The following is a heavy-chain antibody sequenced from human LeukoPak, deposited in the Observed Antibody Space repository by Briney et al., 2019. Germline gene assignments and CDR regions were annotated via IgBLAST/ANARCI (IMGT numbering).Heavy chain of an antibody. J-gene: IGHJ5*02. CDR3: ARGGYYDSSAPSFAP. D-gene: IGHD3-22*01. Sequence: AETLSLTCAVYGGSFSGYYWSWIPQSPGKGLEWIGEINHSGITNYNPSLKSRVTISVDTSKNQFSLKLSSVTAADTAVYYCARGGYYDSSAPSFAPWGQGTLVPVSS. V-gene: IGHV4-34*01. CDR1: GGSFSGYY. CDR2: INHSGIT.